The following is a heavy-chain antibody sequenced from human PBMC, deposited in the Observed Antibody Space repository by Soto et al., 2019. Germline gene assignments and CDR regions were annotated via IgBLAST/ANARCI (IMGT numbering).Heavy chain of an antibody. CDR2: IYYSGST. D-gene: IGHD3-22*01. CDR3: ARDRFWWTYYYDSSGYSHTSASDM. Sequence: SETLSLTCTVSGGSISSYYWSWIRQPPGKGLEWIGYIYYSGSTNYNPSLKSRVTISVDTSKNQFSLKLSSVTAADTAVYYCARDRFWWTYYYDSSGYSHTSASDMWGQGTMLNVSS. V-gene: IGHV4-59*01. CDR1: GGSISSYY. J-gene: IGHJ3*02.